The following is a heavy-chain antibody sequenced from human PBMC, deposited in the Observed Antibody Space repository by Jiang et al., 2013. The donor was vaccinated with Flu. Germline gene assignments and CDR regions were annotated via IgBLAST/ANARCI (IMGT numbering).Heavy chain of an antibody. CDR3: ARDKEDYGDYVDYFDY. V-gene: IGHV4-4*07. Sequence: GSGLVKPSETLSLTCTVSGGSISSYYWSWIRQPAGKGLEWIGRIYTSGSTNYNPSLKSRVTMSVDTSKNQFSLKLSSVTAADTAVYYCARDKEDYGDYVDYFDYWGQGTLVTVSS. CDR2: IYTSGST. CDR1: GGSISSYY. D-gene: IGHD4-17*01. J-gene: IGHJ4*02.